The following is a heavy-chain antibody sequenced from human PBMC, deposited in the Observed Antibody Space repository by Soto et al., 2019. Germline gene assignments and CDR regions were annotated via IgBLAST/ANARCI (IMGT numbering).Heavy chain of an antibody. J-gene: IGHJ4*02. CDR2: ISSSSSYI. V-gene: IGHV3-21*01. CDR1: GFTFSSYS. Sequence: EVQLVESGGGLVKPGGSLRLSCAASGFTFSSYSMNWVRQAPGKGLEWVSSISSSSSYIYYADSVKGRFTISRDNAKNSLYLQMNSLRAEDTAVYYCAGADYGDYLRFDYWGQGTLVTVSS. CDR3: AGADYGDYLRFDY. D-gene: IGHD4-17*01.